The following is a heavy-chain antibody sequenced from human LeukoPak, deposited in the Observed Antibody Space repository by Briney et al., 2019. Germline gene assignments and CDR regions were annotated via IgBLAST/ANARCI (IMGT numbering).Heavy chain of an antibody. CDR2: IYYSGST. Sequence: SQTLSLTCTVSGGSISSGGYYWSWIRQHPGKGLEWIGYIYYSGSTYYNPSLKSRVTISVDTSKNQFSLKLSPVTAADTAVYYCASSAAAGTFWFDPWGQGTLVTVSS. J-gene: IGHJ5*02. CDR1: GGSISSGGYY. D-gene: IGHD6-13*01. CDR3: ASSAAAGTFWFDP. V-gene: IGHV4-31*03.